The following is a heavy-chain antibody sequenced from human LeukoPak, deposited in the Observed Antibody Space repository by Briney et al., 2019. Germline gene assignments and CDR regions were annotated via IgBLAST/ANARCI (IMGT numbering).Heavy chain of an antibody. V-gene: IGHV1-2*02. CDR3: ATDFFNSSSAAGNVY. Sequence: GASVKVSCKASGYTFTGYYMHWVRQAPGQGLEWMGWINPNSGGTNYAQKFQGRVTMTRDTSISTAYMELSWLRSDDTAVYYCATDFFNSSSAAGNVYWGQGTLVTVSS. D-gene: IGHD6-13*01. J-gene: IGHJ4*02. CDR2: INPNSGGT. CDR1: GYTFTGYY.